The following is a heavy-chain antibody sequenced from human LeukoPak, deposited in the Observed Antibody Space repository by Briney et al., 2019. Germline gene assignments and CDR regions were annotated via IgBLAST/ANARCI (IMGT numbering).Heavy chain of an antibody. CDR3: ARQNYQLLSGGNWFDP. D-gene: IGHD2-2*01. Sequence: GSVKVSCKASGYTFTGYYMHWVRQAPGQGLEWMGWINPNSGGTNYAQKFQGRVTMTRDTSISTAYMELSRLRSDDTAVYYCARQNYQLLSGGNWFDPWGQGTLVTVSS. CDR2: INPNSGGT. V-gene: IGHV1-2*02. CDR1: GYTFTGYY. J-gene: IGHJ5*02.